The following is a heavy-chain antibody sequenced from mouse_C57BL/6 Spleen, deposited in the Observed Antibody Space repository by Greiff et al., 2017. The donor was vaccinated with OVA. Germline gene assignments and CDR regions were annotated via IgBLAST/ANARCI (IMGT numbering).Heavy chain of an antibody. V-gene: IGHV1-59*01. D-gene: IGHD1-1*01. CDR2: IDPSDSYT. J-gene: IGHJ2*01. CDR1: GYTFTSYW. CDR3: ARYYYGRGNFDY. Sequence: QVQLQQPGAELVRPGTSVKLSCKASGYTFTSYWMHWVKQRPGQGLEWIGVIDPSDSYTNYNQKFKGKATLTVDTSSSTAYMQLSSLTSEDSAVYYCARYYYGRGNFDYWGQGTTLTVSS.